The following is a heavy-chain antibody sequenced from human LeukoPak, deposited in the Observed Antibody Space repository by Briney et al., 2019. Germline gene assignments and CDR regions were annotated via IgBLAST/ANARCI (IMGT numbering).Heavy chain of an antibody. J-gene: IGHJ5*02. D-gene: IGHD3-22*01. CDR3: ARSRSRYYYDSSGYYHERGTLYNWFDP. V-gene: IGHV1-69*01. Sequence: GASVKVSCKASGGTFSSYAISWVRQAPGQGLEWMGGIIPIFGTANYAQKFQGRVTITADESTSTAYMELSSLRSEDTAVYYCARSRSRYYYDSSGYYHERGTLYNWFDPWGQGTPVTVSS. CDR1: GGTFSSYA. CDR2: IIPIFGTA.